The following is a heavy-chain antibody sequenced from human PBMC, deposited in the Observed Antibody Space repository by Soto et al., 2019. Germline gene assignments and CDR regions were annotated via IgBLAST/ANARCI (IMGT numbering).Heavy chain of an antibody. CDR2: IDARDSQT. D-gene: IGHD4-17*01. CDR3: ARHDFGDYVYSFDN. CDR1: GYTFTSYW. V-gene: IGHV5-10-1*01. Sequence: GESLKISCKGSGYTFTSYWISWVRQMPGKGLEWMGRIDARDSQTNYSPSFQGHVTISADKSFNTVYLQWSSLKASDTAMYYCARHDFGDYVYSFDNWGQGTLVTVSS. J-gene: IGHJ4*02.